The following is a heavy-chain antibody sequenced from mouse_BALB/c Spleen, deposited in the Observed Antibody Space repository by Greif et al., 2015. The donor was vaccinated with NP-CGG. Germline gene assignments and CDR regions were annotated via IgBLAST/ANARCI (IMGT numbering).Heavy chain of an antibody. CDR3: ARSITYYAMDY. J-gene: IGHJ4*01. V-gene: IGHV1-80*01. CDR1: GYAFSSYW. CDR2: IYPGDGDT. Sequence: QVQLQQSGAELVRPGSSVKISCKASGYAFSSYWMNWVKQRPGQGLEWIGQIYPGDGDTSYNGKFKGKATLTADRSSSTAYMQLSSLTSEDSAVYFCARSITYYAMDYWGQGTSVTVSS. D-gene: IGHD2-4*01.